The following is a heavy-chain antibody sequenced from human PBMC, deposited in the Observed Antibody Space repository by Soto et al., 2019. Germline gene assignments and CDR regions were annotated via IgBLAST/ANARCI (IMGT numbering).Heavy chain of an antibody. D-gene: IGHD2-15*01. J-gene: IGHJ6*02. CDR2: IYYSGST. CDR3: ARDGGGTRVV. V-gene: IGHV4-59*02. Sequence: PSETLSLTCAVYGGSGGSFSGYYWSWIRQPPGKGLEWIGYIYYSGSTNYNPSLKSRVTISVDTSKNQFSLKLSSVTAADTAVYYCARDGGGTRVVWGQGTTVTVSS. CDR1: GGSGGSFSGYY.